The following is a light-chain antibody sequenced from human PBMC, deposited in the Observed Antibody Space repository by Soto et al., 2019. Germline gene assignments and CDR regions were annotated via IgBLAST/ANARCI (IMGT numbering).Light chain of an antibody. CDR1: QSVSSN. CDR3: QQYHNLWT. CDR2: RAS. J-gene: IGKJ1*01. V-gene: IGKV3-15*01. Sequence: ELVITRCPTTLTVSPGERSTLSFRASQSVSSNEAWYQQRPGQAPRLLIYRASTRATGIPARFSGSGYGTEFTLTISSLQSEYSAVYYCQQYHNLWTFGQGTKVDIK.